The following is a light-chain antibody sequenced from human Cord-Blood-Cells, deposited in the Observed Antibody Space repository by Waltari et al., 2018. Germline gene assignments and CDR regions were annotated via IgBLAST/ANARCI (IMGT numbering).Light chain of an antibody. J-gene: IGKJ2*03. CDR1: QSISSW. V-gene: IGKV1-5*03. Sequence: DIQMNQSPSTLSAFVGDRVTITCRASQSISSWLAWYQQKPGKAPKLLIYKASSLESGVPSRFSGSGSGTEFTLTISSLQPDDFATYYCQQYNSYSPYSFGQGTKLEIK. CDR2: KAS. CDR3: QQYNSYSPYS.